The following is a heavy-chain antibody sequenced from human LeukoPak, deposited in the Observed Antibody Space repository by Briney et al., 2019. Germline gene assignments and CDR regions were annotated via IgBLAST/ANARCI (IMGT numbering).Heavy chain of an antibody. D-gene: IGHD1-1*01. CDR2: IYYSGST. Sequence: SETLSLTCTVSGGSMSSSSYYWGWIRQPPGKGPEWIGSIYYSGSTYYNPSLKSRVTISVDTSKNQFSLKLSPVTAADTAVYYCARRQGNWHYFDYWGQGALVTVSS. J-gene: IGHJ4*02. V-gene: IGHV4-39*01. CDR3: ARRQGNWHYFDY. CDR1: GGSMSSSSYY.